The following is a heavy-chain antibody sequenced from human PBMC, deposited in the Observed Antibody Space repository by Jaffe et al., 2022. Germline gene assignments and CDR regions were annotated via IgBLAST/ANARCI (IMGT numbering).Heavy chain of an antibody. CDR1: GFTFSSYS. D-gene: IGHD4-4*01. CDR2: ISSSSSYI. Sequence: EVQLVESGGGLVKPGGSLRLSCAASGFTFSSYSMNWVRQAPGKGLEWVSSISSSSSYIYYADSVKGRFTISRDNAKNSLYLQMNSLRAEDTAVYYCARDGYSNYVGYYYYYYMDVWGKGTTVTVSS. V-gene: IGHV3-21*01. J-gene: IGHJ6*03. CDR3: ARDGYSNYVGYYYYYYMDV.